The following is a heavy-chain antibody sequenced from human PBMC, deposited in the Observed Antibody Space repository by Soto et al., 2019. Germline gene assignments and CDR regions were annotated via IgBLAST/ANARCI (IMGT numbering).Heavy chain of an antibody. CDR2: INPNSGGT. Sequence: GSSVKVSCKASGYTFTGYYMHWVRQAPGQGLEWMGWINPNSGGTNYAQKFQGRVTMTRDTSIRTAYMELRRLRSDDTDVYYCARDYSDTAMVNQDYYGMDVWGQGTPVTVSS. J-gene: IGHJ6*02. V-gene: IGHV1-2*02. CDR1: GYTFTGYY. D-gene: IGHD5-18*01. CDR3: ARDYSDTAMVNQDYYGMDV.